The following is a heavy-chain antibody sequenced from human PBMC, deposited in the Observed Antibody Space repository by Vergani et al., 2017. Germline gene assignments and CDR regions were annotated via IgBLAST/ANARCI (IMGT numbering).Heavy chain of an antibody. J-gene: IGHJ4*02. CDR1: GGSISSGGYY. Sequence: QVQLQESGPGLVKPSQTLSLTCTVSGGSISSGGYYWSWIRQHPGKGLEWIGYIYYSGSTYYNPSLKSRVTISVDTSKNQFSLKLSSVTAADTAVYYCARAGYCSSTSCYGFDYWGQGTLVTVSS. CDR3: ARAGYCSSTSCYGFDY. CDR2: IYYSGST. V-gene: IGHV4-31*03. D-gene: IGHD2-2*01.